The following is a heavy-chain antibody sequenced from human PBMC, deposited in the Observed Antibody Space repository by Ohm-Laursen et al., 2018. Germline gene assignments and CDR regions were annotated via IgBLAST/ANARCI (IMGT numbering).Heavy chain of an antibody. V-gene: IGHV1-18*04. J-gene: IGHJ3*02. CDR3: ARTSRYKADAFDI. Sequence: EASVKVSCKPSGYPFSSYGISWVRQAPGQGLQWMAWISGYNGNTNFARNLQGRVTVTTDTSTSTAFMEVKSLRSDDTAVYYCARTSRYKADAFDIWGQGTMVTVSS. CDR2: ISGYNGNT. D-gene: IGHD5-24*01. CDR1: GYPFSSYG.